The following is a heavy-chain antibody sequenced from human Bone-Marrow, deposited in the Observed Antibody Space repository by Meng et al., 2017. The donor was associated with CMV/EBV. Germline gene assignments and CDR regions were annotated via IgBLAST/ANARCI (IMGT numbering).Heavy chain of an antibody. D-gene: IGHD6-13*01. V-gene: IGHV4-59*01. Sequence: GSLRLSCTVSGGSISSYYWSWIRQPPGKGLEWIGYIYYSGSTNYNPSLKSRVTISVDTSKNQFSLKLSSVTAADTAVYYCARAPYSSSWGVWGQGPTVTVSS. CDR1: GGSISSYY. CDR3: ARAPYSSSWGV. J-gene: IGHJ6*02. CDR2: IYYSGST.